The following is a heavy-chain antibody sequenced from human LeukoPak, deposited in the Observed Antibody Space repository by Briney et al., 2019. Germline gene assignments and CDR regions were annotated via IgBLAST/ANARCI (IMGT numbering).Heavy chain of an antibody. J-gene: IGHJ6*03. Sequence: ASVKVSCKASGYTFTGYYMHWVRQAPGQGLEWMGWINPNSGGTNYAQKFQGRVTMTRDMSISTAYMELSRLRSDDTAVYYCARGASIAAAGLYYYYMDVWGKGTTVTVSS. CDR2: INPNSGGT. D-gene: IGHD6-13*01. CDR1: GYTFTGYY. V-gene: IGHV1-2*02. CDR3: ARGASIAAAGLYYYYMDV.